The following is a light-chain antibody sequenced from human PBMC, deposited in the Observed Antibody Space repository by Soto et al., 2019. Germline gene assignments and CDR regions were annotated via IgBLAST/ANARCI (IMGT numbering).Light chain of an antibody. CDR3: MQDTHWPPT. V-gene: IGKV2-30*02. J-gene: IGKJ1*01. CDR1: DCYVHDDGNTN. Sequence: DVGLSQSPLSLPIMRGRRASIFCRSCDCYVHDDGNTNLNWFQQRPGQAPRRLIYKVSNRGTGVSDRFSGSGPGRNFTLKISRVEAEDLVVYYCMQDTHWPPTFGQGTKVDI. CDR2: KVS.